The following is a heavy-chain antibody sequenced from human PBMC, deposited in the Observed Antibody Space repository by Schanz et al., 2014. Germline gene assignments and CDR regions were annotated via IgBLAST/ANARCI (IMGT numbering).Heavy chain of an antibody. V-gene: IGHV1-69*02. D-gene: IGHD3-22*01. CDR2: IIPILGIA. CDR1: GGTFSTYT. CDR3: ARSNYYDNSDYYNSFDY. Sequence: QVQLVQSGAEVKKPGSSMKVSCKASGGTFSTYTISWVRQAPGQGLEWMGRIIPILGIANYAQKFQGRVTLTTYASTSTAYMYLSSLRPQDTAVYYCARSNYYDNSDYYNSFDYWGQGTLVTVSS. J-gene: IGHJ4*02.